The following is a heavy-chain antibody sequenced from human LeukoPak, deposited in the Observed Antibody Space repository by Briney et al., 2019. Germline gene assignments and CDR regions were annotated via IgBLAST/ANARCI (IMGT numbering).Heavy chain of an antibody. CDR3: ARGYYDRSGSSNPFDS. CDR1: GDSISSSY. V-gene: IGHV4-59*01. J-gene: IGHJ4*02. Sequence: SETLSLTCTVSGDSISSSYWSWIRQPPGKRLEWVGYVHYTGKTNYNPSLNNRATISIDMSKNQFSLTLTSVTVADTAMYYCARGYYDRSGSSNPFDSWGQGTLVTVSA. D-gene: IGHD3-22*01. CDR2: VHYTGKT.